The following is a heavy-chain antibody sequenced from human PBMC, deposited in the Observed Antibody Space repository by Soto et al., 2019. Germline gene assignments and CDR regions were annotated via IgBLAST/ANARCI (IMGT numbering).Heavy chain of an antibody. Sequence: QVQLQESGPGLVKPSETLSLTCTGSGGSISSYYWSWIRQPPGKGLEWIGYIYYSGSTNYTPSLKSRVTISVDTSKNQFSLKLSSVTAADTAVYYCARDLSGGENWFDPWGQGTLVTVSS. CDR2: IYYSGST. CDR3: ARDLSGGENWFDP. J-gene: IGHJ5*02. CDR1: GGSISSYY. D-gene: IGHD3-9*01. V-gene: IGHV4-59*01.